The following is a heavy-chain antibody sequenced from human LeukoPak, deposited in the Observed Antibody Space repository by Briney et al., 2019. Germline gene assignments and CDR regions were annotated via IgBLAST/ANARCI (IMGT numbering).Heavy chain of an antibody. J-gene: IGHJ1*01. CDR1: GGTFSSYA. CDR3: ARALAYCSGGSCYPSGEYFQH. Sequence: ASVKVSCKASGGTFSSYAISWVRQAPGQGLEWMGGIIPIFGTANYAQKFQGRVTITADESTSTAYMELSSLRSEDTAVYYCARALAYCSGGSCYPSGEYFQHWGQGTLVTVSS. V-gene: IGHV1-69*13. D-gene: IGHD2-15*01. CDR2: IIPIFGTA.